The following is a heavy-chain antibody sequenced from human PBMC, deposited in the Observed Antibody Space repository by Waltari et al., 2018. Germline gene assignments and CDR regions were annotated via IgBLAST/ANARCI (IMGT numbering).Heavy chain of an antibody. CDR1: GFTFSSYW. D-gene: IGHD3-16*01. V-gene: IGHV3-7*01. CDR2: IKQDGSEK. CDR3: ARADGFYYDYVWGTTHMDV. Sequence: EVQLVESGGGLVQPGGSLRLSCAASGFTFSSYWMSWVRQAPGKGLEWVANIKQDGSEKYYVDSVKGRFTISRDNAKNSLYLQMNSLRAEDTAVYYCARADGFYYDYVWGTTHMDVWGKGTTVTVSS. J-gene: IGHJ6*03.